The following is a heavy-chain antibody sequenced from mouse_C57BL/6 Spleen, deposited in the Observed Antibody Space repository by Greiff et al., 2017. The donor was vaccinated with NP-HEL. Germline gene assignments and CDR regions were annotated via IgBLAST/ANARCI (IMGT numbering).Heavy chain of an antibody. V-gene: IGHV5-9*01. Sequence: EVKLMESGGGLVKPGGSLKLSCAASGFTFSSYTMSWVRQTPEKRLEWVATISGGGGNTYYPDSVKGRFTISRDNAKNTLYLQMSSLRSEDTALYYCARADPDYFDYWGQGTTLTVSS. J-gene: IGHJ2*01. CDR2: ISGGGGNT. CDR3: ARADPDYFDY. CDR1: GFTFSSYT.